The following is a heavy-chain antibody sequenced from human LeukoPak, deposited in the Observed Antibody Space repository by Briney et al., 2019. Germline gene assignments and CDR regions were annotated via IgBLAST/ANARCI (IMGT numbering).Heavy chain of an antibody. D-gene: IGHD2-21*02. J-gene: IGHJ6*02. CDR1: GGTFSSYA. Sequence: AASVKVSCKASGGTFSSYAISWVRQAPGQGPEWMGGIIPIFGTANYAQKFQGRVTITADESTSTAYMELSSLRSEDTAVYYCARLYVVVTAHYGMDVWGQGTLVTVSS. CDR3: ARLYVVVTAHYGMDV. CDR2: IIPIFGTA. V-gene: IGHV1-69*01.